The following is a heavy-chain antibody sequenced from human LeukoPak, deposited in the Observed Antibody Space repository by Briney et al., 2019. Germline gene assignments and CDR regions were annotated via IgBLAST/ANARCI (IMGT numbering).Heavy chain of an antibody. CDR3: AKPDDYSNYFDY. D-gene: IGHD4-11*01. CDR2: ISGSGGST. CDR1: GFTFSSYA. J-gene: IGHJ4*02. V-gene: IGHV3-23*01. Sequence: PGGSLRLSCAASGFTFSSYAMSWVRQAPGKGLEWVPAISGSGGSTYYADSVKGRFTISRDNSKNTLYLQMNSLRAEDTAVYYCAKPDDYSNYFDYWGQGTLVTVSS.